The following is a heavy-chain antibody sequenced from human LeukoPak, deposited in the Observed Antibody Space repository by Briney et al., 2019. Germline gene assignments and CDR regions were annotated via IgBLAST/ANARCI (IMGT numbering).Heavy chain of an antibody. CDR3: ARGLRFWSVYFDY. D-gene: IGHD3-3*01. CDR1: GYTFTNYD. CDR2: MNPNSGNT. Sequence: ASVKVSCKASGYTFTNYDITWVRQATGQGLEWMGWMNPNSGNTGYAQKFQGRVTMTRNTSISTAYMELRSLRSDDTAVYYCARGLRFWSVYFDYWGQGTLVTVSS. J-gene: IGHJ4*02. V-gene: IGHV1-8*01.